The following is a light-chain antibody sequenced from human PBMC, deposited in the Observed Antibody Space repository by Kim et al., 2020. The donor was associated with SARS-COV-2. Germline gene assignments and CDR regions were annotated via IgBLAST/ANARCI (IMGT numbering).Light chain of an antibody. J-gene: IGKJ1*01. CDR2: DAS. Sequence: DIQMTQSPSTVSASVGDRVTITCRASQTINIWLAWYQQKPGKAPSLLIYDASILESGVPSRFSGSASGTEFTLTISSLQPDDFATYYCQEYKSDSWTFGQGTKVDIK. CDR1: QTINIW. V-gene: IGKV1-5*01. CDR3: QEYKSDSWT.